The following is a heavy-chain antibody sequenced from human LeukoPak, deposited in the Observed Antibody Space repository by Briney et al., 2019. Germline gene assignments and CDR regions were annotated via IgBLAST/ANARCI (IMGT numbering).Heavy chain of an antibody. D-gene: IGHD6-13*01. CDR2: ISAYNGNT. CDR3: ARVLQKGSSWHYYYYYYMDV. CDR1: GYTFTSYG. Sequence: GASVKVSCKASGYTFTSYGISWVRQAPGQGLEWMGWISAYNGNTNYAQKLQGGVTMTTDTSTSTAYMELRSLRSDDTAVYYCARVLQKGSSWHYYYYYYMDVWGKGTTVTISS. J-gene: IGHJ6*03. V-gene: IGHV1-18*01.